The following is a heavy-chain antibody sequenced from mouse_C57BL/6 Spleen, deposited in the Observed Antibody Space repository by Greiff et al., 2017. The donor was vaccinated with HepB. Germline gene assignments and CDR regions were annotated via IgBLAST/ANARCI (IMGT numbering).Heavy chain of an antibody. CDR2: IDPETGGT. CDR1: GYTFTDYE. J-gene: IGHJ3*01. Sequence: QVQLQQSGAELVRPGASVTLSCKASGYTFTDYEMHWVKQTPVHGLEWIGAIDPETGGTAYNQKFKGKAILTADNSSSTAYMELRSLTSEDSAVYYCTEGLFAYWGQGTLVTVSA. V-gene: IGHV1-15*01. CDR3: TEGLFAY. D-gene: IGHD3-3*01.